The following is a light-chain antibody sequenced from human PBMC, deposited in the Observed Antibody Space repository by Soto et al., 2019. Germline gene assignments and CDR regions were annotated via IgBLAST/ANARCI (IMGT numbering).Light chain of an antibody. CDR1: QSVSSSY. J-gene: IGKJ1*01. V-gene: IGKV3-20*01. CDR2: GAS. CDR3: QQYGSSPT. Sequence: EILLTQYPGTLSLSPGERATLSCRASQSVSSSYLAWYQQKPGQAPRLLIYGASTRATGIPARLSGSGSGTEFTLTISRMEPEDFAVYYCQQYGSSPTFGQGTKVDIK.